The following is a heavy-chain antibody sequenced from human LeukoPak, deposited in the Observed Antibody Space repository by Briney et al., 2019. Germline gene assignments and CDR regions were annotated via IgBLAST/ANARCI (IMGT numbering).Heavy chain of an antibody. D-gene: IGHD5-24*01. J-gene: IGHJ2*01. V-gene: IGHV4-34*01. Sequence: SETLSLTCAVYGGSFSGYYWSWIRQPPGKGLEWIGEINHSGSTNYNPSLKSRVTISVDTSKNQFSLKLSSVTAADTAVYYCASSSRDGYNYWYFDLWGRGTLVTVSS. CDR3: ASSSRDGYNYWYFDL. CDR1: GGSFSGYY. CDR2: INHSGST.